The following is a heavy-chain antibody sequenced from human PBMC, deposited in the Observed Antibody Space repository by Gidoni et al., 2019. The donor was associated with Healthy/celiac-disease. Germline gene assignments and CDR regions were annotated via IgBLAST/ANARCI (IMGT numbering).Heavy chain of an antibody. D-gene: IGHD2-2*01. V-gene: IGHV1-18*01. CDR2: ISAYNGNT. CDR3: ARDYQHGSKGGFQH. J-gene: IGHJ1*01. Sequence: QVQLVQSGAEVKKLGASVKVSCKASGYTSTSSGISWWRQAPGQGLEWMGWISAYNGNTNYAQKLQGRVTMTTDTSTSTAYMELRSLRSDDTAVYYCARDYQHGSKGGFQHWGQGTLVTVSS. CDR1: GYTSTSSG.